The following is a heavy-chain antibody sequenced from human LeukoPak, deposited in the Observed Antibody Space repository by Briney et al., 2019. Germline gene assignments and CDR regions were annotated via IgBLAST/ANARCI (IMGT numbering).Heavy chain of an antibody. D-gene: IGHD3-10*01. CDR3: ARYRRAPYYYYGMDV. J-gene: IGHJ6*02. CDR1: GFTVSSNY. Sequence: PGGSLRLSCAASGFTVSSNYMSWVRQAPGKGLEWVSVIYSGGSTYYADSVKGRFTISRDNSKNTLYLQMNSLRAEDTAVYYCARYRRAPYYYYGMDVWGQGTTVTVSS. V-gene: IGHV3-53*01. CDR2: IYSGGST.